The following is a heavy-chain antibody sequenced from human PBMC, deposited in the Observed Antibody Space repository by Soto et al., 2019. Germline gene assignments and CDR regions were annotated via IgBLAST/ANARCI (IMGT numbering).Heavy chain of an antibody. D-gene: IGHD3-10*01. J-gene: IGHJ4*02. V-gene: IGHV1-18*01. CDR1: GYMFNTYG. Sequence: QVQLLQPGAEVKKPGASVKVSCKASGYMFNTYGITWVRQAPGQGLEWMGWISVYNGNIDYAQKFEGRVTMTTDTSTSTAYMELKSLTSDDTAVYYCARTYGSGDYFLPFEYWGQGTPVSVSS. CDR2: ISVYNGNI. CDR3: ARTYGSGDYFLPFEY.